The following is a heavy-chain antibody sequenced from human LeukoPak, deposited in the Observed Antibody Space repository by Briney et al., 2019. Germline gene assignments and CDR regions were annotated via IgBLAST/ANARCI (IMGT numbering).Heavy chain of an antibody. D-gene: IGHD6-13*01. J-gene: IGHJ5*02. CDR3: ARARGSSPRWFDP. CDR2: IYYSGST. V-gene: IGHV4-59*01. Sequence: SETLSLTCTVSGGSISTYYWSWIRQPPGKGLEWIGYIYYSGSTNYNPSLKSRVTISVDTSKNQFSLKLSSVTAADTAVYYCARARGSSPRWFDPWGQGTLVTVSS. CDR1: GGSISTYY.